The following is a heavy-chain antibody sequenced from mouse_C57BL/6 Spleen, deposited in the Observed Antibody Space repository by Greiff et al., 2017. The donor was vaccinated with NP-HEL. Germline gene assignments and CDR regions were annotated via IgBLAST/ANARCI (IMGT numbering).Heavy chain of an antibody. V-gene: IGHV1-15*01. CDR3: TRWAGYGLYYAMDY. CDR2: IDPETGGT. Sequence: VKLVESGAELVRPGASVTLSCKASGYTFTDYEMHWVKQTPVHGLEWIGAIDPETGGTAYNQKFKGKAILTADKSSSTAYMELRSLTSEDSAVYYCTRWAGYGLYYAMDYWGQGTSVTVSS. CDR1: GYTFTDYE. J-gene: IGHJ4*01. D-gene: IGHD2-2*01.